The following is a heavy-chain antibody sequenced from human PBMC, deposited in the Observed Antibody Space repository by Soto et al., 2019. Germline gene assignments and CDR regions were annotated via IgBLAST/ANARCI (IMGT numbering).Heavy chain of an antibody. CDR2: ISSSGSTI. CDR1: GFTFSSYE. V-gene: IGHV3-48*03. CDR3: ARYDGYYYGMDV. D-gene: IGHD3-16*01. Sequence: EVQMVESGGGLVQPGGSLRLSCAASGFTFSSYEMNWVRQAPGQGLEWVSYISSSGSTIYYADSVKGRFTISRDNAKNSLYLQMNSLRAEDTAVYYCARYDGYYYGMDVWGQGTTVTVSS. J-gene: IGHJ6*02.